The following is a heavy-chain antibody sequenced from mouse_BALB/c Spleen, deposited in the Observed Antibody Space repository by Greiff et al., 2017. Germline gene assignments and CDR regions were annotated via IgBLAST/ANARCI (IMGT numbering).Heavy chain of an antibody. CDR3: ARWGWLLQAMDY. CDR2: ISSGSSTI. V-gene: IGHV5-17*02. J-gene: IGHJ4*01. Sequence: EVQGVESGGGLVQPGGSRKLSCAASGFTFSSFGMHWVRQAPEKGLEWVAYISSGSSTIYYADTVKGRFTISRDNPKNTLFLQMTSLRSEDTAMYYCARWGWLLQAMDYWGQGTSVTVSS. CDR1: GFTFSSFG. D-gene: IGHD2-3*01.